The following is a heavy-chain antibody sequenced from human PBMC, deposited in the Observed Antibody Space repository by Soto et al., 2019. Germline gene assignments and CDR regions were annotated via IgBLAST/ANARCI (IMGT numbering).Heavy chain of an antibody. CDR3: ATVGVDTAMVLIPFDY. D-gene: IGHD5-18*01. V-gene: IGHV1-24*01. CDR2: FDPEDGET. J-gene: IGHJ4*02. Sequence: PGKGLEWMGGFDPEDGETIYAQKFQGRVTMTEDTSTDTAYMELSSLRSEDTAVYYCATVGVDTAMVLIPFDYWGQGTLVTVS.